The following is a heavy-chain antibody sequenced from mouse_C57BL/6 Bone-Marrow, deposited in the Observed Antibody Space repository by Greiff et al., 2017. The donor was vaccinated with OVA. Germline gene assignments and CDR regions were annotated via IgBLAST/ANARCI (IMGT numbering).Heavy chain of an antibody. J-gene: IGHJ2*01. D-gene: IGHD2-4*01. CDR2: IDPSDSYT. CDR3: ARGLRPDY. Sequence: LVRPGTSVKLSCKASGYTFTSYWMHWVKQRPGQGLEWIGVIDPSDSYTNYNQKFKGKATLTVDTSSSTAYMQLSSLTSEDSAVYYCARGLRPDYWGQGTTLTVSS. CDR1: GYTFTSYW. V-gene: IGHV1-59*01.